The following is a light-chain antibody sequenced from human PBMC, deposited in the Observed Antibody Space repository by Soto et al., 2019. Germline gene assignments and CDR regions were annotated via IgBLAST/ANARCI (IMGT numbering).Light chain of an antibody. J-gene: IGKJ1*01. V-gene: IGKV1-39*01. Sequence: DIQLTQSPSSLSASVEDRVIITCRASQSISNHLNWYQQKPGKATKLLIFAASSLQSGVPSRFSGSRSVPDFTLTSSGLQPEDVATYYLQQSYSSHPTFGQGTKVEIK. CDR2: AAS. CDR3: QQSYSSHPT. CDR1: QSISNH.